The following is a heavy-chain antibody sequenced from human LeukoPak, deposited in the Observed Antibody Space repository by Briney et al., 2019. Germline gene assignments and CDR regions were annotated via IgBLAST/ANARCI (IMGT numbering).Heavy chain of an antibody. CDR2: INHSGST. V-gene: IGHV4-34*01. CDR3: ASSRDGYSLLDY. Sequence: PSETLSLTCAVYGGPFSGYYWSWIRQPPGKGLEWIGEINHSGSTNYNPSLKSRVTISVDTSKNQFSLKLSSVTAADTAVYYCASSRDGYSLLDYWGQGTLVTVSS. D-gene: IGHD5-24*01. CDR1: GGPFSGYY. J-gene: IGHJ4*02.